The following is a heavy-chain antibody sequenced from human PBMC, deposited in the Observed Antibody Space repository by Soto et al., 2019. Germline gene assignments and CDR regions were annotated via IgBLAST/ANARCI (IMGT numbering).Heavy chain of an antibody. CDR1: GFTFSSYA. D-gene: IGHD2-2*01. CDR3: AKARGLVVPVGDDY. J-gene: IGHJ4*02. Sequence: EVQLLESGGGLVQPGGSLRLSCAASGFTFSSYAMSWVRQAAGKGLEWVSAISGGGGSTYYADSVKGRFTISRDNSKNTQYLQMNSLRAEDTAVYYCAKARGLVVPVGDDYWGQGTLVTVSS. CDR2: ISGGGGST. V-gene: IGHV3-23*01.